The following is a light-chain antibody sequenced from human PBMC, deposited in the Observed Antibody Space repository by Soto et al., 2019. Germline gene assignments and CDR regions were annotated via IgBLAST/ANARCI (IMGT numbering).Light chain of an antibody. Sequence: EIVMTQSPATLSVSPGERATLSCSASQSVSSNLAWYQQKPGQTPKLLIYVASTRATGIPARFSGSGSGTEFTLAISSLQSEDFAFYCCQQYNVWPLTFGGGTKVEFK. J-gene: IGKJ4*02. V-gene: IGKV3-15*01. CDR1: QSVSSN. CDR3: QQYNVWPLT. CDR2: VAS.